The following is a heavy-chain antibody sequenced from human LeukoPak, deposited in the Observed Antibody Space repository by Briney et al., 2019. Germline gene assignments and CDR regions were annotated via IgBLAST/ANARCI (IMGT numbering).Heavy chain of an antibody. CDR2: IIPIFGTA. Sequence: ASVKVSCKASGGTLSSYGISWVRQAPGQGIEWMGGIIPIFGTANYAQKFQGRVTITADESTSTAYMELSSLRSEDTAVYYCARPCSSSSYYYGMDVWGQGTTVTVSS. D-gene: IGHD6-6*01. V-gene: IGHV1-69*13. CDR3: ARPCSSSSYYYGMDV. J-gene: IGHJ6*02. CDR1: GGTLSSYG.